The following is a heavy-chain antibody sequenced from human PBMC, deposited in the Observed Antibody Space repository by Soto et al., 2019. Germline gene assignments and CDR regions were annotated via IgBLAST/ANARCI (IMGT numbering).Heavy chain of an antibody. Sequence: GGSLRLSCAASGFTFSSYWMHWVRQVPGKGLVWVSRINTDGSITDYADSVKGRSTVSRDHAKNIVYLQMNSLRAEDAAVYYWARPIFITNFLGSWGRESLFAAAS. CDR3: ARPIFITNFLGS. D-gene: IGHD2-8*01. V-gene: IGHV3-74*01. CDR1: GFTFSSYW. CDR2: INTDGSIT. J-gene: IGHJ5*02.